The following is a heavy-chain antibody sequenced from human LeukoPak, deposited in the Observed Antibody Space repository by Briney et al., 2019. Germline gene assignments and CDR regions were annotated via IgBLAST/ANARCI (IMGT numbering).Heavy chain of an antibody. J-gene: IGHJ3*02. V-gene: IGHV3-15*01. Sequence: GGSLRLSCAASGLTFSNAWMSWVRQAPGKGLEWVGRTKSKTDGGTTDYGAPAKGRFIISRDDSKNTLYLQMNGLKIEDTAVYYCITDPGEWEPIWGQGTMVTVSS. CDR1: GLTFSNAW. CDR2: TKSKTDGGTT. CDR3: ITDPGEWEPI. D-gene: IGHD1-26*01.